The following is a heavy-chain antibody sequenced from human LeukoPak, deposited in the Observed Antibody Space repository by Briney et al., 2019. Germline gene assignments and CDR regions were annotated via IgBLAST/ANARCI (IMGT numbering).Heavy chain of an antibody. CDR1: GGSISSYY. V-gene: IGHV4-59*01. Sequence: KPSETLSLTCTVSGGSISSYYWSWIRQPPGKGLEWIGYIYYSGSTNYNPSLKSRVTISVDTSKNQFSLKLSSVTAADTAVYYCARVASVVVPAVIGSDYYYYYMDVWGKGTTVTVSS. CDR2: IYYSGST. D-gene: IGHD2-2*01. J-gene: IGHJ6*03. CDR3: ARVASVVVPAVIGSDYYYYYMDV.